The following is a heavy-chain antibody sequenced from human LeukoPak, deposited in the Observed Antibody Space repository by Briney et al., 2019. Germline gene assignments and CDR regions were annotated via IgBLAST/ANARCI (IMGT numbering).Heavy chain of an antibody. CDR2: IKQDGSEK. Sequence: PGRSLRLSCAASGFTFSSYWMSWVRQAPGKGLEWVANIKQDGSEKYYVDSVKGRFTISRDNAKNSLYLQMNSLRAEDTAVYYCARDGWIQLWSPFDYWGQGTLVTVSS. CDR1: GFTFSSYW. CDR3: ARDGWIQLWSPFDY. D-gene: IGHD5-18*01. V-gene: IGHV3-7*01. J-gene: IGHJ4*02.